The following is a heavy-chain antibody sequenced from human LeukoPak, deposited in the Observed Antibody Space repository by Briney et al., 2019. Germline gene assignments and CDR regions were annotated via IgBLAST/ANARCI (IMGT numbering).Heavy chain of an antibody. CDR1: GFTFSSYS. Sequence: GGSLRLSCAASGFTFSSYSMNWVRQAPGKGLEWVSYISSSSSTIYYADSVKGRFTISRDNAKNSLYLQMNSLRAEDTAVYYCAREPTGGSSDYWGQGTLVTVSS. V-gene: IGHV3-48*01. CDR2: ISSSSSTI. CDR3: AREPTGGSSDY. J-gene: IGHJ4*02. D-gene: IGHD3-16*01.